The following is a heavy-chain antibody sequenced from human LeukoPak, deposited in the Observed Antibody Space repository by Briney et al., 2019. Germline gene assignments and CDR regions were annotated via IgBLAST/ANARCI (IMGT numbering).Heavy chain of an antibody. V-gene: IGHV4-59*08. D-gene: IGHD3-22*01. CDR1: GGSFSGYY. Sequence: PSETLFLTCAVYGGSFSGYYWSWIRQPPGKGLEWIGYIYYSGSTNYNPSLKSRVTISVDTSKNQFSLKLSSVTAADTAVYYCAREGYYYDSSGYYYRWFDPWGQGTLVTVSS. J-gene: IGHJ5*02. CDR3: AREGYYYDSSGYYYRWFDP. CDR2: IYYSGST.